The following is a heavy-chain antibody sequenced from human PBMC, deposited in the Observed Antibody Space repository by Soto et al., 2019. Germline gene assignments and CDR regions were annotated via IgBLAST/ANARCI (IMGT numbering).Heavy chain of an antibody. Sequence: GESVKISCKGSGYSFTSYWISWVRQMPGKGLEWMGRIDPSDSYTNYSPSFQGHVTIPADKSISTAYLQWSSLKASDTAMYYCASSPRGYCSSTSCRELGNYYGMDVWGQGTTVTVSS. CDR2: IDPSDSYT. D-gene: IGHD2-2*01. J-gene: IGHJ6*02. CDR3: ASSPRGYCSSTSCRELGNYYGMDV. V-gene: IGHV5-10-1*01. CDR1: GYSFTSYW.